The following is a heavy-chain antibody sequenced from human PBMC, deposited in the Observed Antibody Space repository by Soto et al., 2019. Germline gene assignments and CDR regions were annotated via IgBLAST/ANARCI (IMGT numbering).Heavy chain of an antibody. CDR1: GFTFSSYA. CDR2: ISYDGSNK. J-gene: IGHJ6*02. Sequence: QVQLVESGGGVVQPGRSLRLSCAASGFTFSSYAMHWVRQAPGKGLEWVAVISYDGSNKYQADSVKGRFTISRDNSKHTMYLEMNSLRAEDTAVYSCARAGMGRYCSGGSCYLEGYYGMDGWGQGTTVTVSS. D-gene: IGHD2-15*01. V-gene: IGHV3-30-3*01. CDR3: ARAGMGRYCSGGSCYLEGYYGMDG.